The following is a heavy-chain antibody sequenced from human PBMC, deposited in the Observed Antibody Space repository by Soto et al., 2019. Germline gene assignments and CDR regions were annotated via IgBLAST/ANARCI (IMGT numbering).Heavy chain of an antibody. V-gene: IGHV6-1*01. CDR3: ARAPPSGYCFDY. D-gene: IGHD1-26*01. Sequence: SQTLSLTCAISGDSVSSNSVAWNWIRQSPSRGLEWLGRTFYRSKWSNDYAVSVRGRMTINSDTSKNQFSLHLNSVTPEDTAVYYCARAPPSGYCFDYWGQGIQVTVSS. CDR2: TFYRSKWSN. J-gene: IGHJ4*02. CDR1: GDSVSSNSVA.